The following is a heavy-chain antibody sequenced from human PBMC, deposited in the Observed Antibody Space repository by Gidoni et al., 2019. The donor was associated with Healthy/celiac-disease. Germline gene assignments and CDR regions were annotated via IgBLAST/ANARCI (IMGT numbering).Heavy chain of an antibody. V-gene: IGHV3-30-3*01. D-gene: IGHD3-10*01. CDR3: ARVFPPAHYGSGSYYNYYYMDV. J-gene: IGHJ6*03. CDR2: ISYDESNK. CDR1: GLPFSSYA. Sequence: QVQLVESGGGVVQPGRSLRLSCAASGLPFSSYAMHWVRQAPGKGLEWVAVISYDESNKYYAASVKGRFTISRDNSKNTLYLQMNSLRAEDTAVYYCARVFPPAHYGSGSYYNYYYMDVWGKGTTVTVSS.